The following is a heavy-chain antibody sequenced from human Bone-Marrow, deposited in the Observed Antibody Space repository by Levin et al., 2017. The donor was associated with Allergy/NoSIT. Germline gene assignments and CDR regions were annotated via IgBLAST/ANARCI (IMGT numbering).Heavy chain of an antibody. CDR2: IYPGDSDT. V-gene: IGHV5-51*01. CDR3: ARHLYYGSGIQRDWFDP. Sequence: GESLKISCKGSGYSFTSYWIGWVRQMPGKGLEWMGIIYPGDSDTRYSPSFQGQVTISADKSISTAYLQWSSLKASDTAMYYCARHLYYGSGIQRDWFDPWGQGTLVTVSS. CDR1: GYSFTSYW. D-gene: IGHD3-10*01. J-gene: IGHJ5*02.